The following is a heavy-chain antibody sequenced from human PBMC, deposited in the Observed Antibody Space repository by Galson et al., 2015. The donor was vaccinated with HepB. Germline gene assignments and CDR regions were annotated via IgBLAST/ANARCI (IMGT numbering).Heavy chain of an antibody. CDR2: ISGSGGST. J-gene: IGHJ4*02. V-gene: IGHV3-23*01. D-gene: IGHD3-16*02. CDR3: AKSYDYVWGSYRYPTTYFDY. CDR1: GFTFSSYA. Sequence: SLRLSCAASGFTFSSYAMSWVRQAPGKGLGWVSAISGSGGSTYYADSVKGRFTISRDNSKNTLYLQMNSLRAEDTAVYYCAKSYDYVWGSYRYPTTYFDYWGQGTLVTVSS.